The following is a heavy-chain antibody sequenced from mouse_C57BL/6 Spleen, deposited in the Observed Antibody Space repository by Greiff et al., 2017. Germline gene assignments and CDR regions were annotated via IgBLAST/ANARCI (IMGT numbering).Heavy chain of an antibody. CDR1: GYTFTSYW. D-gene: IGHD2-1*01. J-gene: IGHJ4*01. Sequence: QVQLQQPGAELVKPGASVKMSCKASGYTFTSYWITWVKQRPGQGLEWIGDIYPGSGSTNYNEKFKSKATLTVDTSSSTAYMQLSSLTSEDSAVXYCASASHYGSDGGDYWGQGTSVTVSS. CDR3: ASASHYGSDGGDY. CDR2: IYPGSGST. V-gene: IGHV1-55*01.